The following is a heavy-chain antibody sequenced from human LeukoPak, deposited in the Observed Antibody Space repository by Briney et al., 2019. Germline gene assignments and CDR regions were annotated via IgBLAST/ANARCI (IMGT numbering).Heavy chain of an antibody. CDR2: INPSGGST. V-gene: IGHV1-46*01. D-gene: IGHD3-3*01. CDR3: ARDPPTNYDFWSGYLY. Sequence: GASVKVSCKASGYTFTSYYMHWVRQAPGQGLEWMGIINPSGGSTSYAQKFQGGVTMTRDTSTSTVYMELSSLRSEDTAVYYCARDPPTNYDFWSGYLYWGQGTLVTVSS. J-gene: IGHJ4*02. CDR1: GYTFTSYY.